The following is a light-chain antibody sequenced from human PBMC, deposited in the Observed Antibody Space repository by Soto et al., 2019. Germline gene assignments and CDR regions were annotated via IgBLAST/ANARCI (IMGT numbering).Light chain of an antibody. Sequence: QSVLTQPPSVSAAPGQKVTISCSGSSSNIGNNFVSWYQQLPGAAPKLHIFDDNKRPSGIPDRFSGSKSGTSATLGITGLQTGDEADYYCGTWDSSLSAVFGTGTKVTVL. CDR1: SSNIGNNF. CDR2: DDN. CDR3: GTWDSSLSAV. V-gene: IGLV1-51*01. J-gene: IGLJ1*01.